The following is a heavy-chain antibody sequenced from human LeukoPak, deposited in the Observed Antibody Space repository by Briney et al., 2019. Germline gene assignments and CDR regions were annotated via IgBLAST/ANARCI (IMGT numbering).Heavy chain of an antibody. J-gene: IGHJ4*02. CDR1: GGSISSYY. CDR3: ASSIVGATTPPMVDY. D-gene: IGHD1-26*01. Sequence: SETLSLTCTVSGGSISSYYWSWIRQPPGKGLEWIGYIYYSGSTNYNPSLKSRVTISVDTSKNQLSLKLSSVTAADTAVYYCASSIVGATTPPMVDYWGQGTLVTVSS. V-gene: IGHV4-59*01. CDR2: IYYSGST.